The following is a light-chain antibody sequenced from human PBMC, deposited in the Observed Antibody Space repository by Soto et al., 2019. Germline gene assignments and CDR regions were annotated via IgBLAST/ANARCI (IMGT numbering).Light chain of an antibody. V-gene: IGLV2-14*03. J-gene: IGLJ1*01. CDR3: SSYPTSSTRV. CDR1: SSDVGAYDF. Sequence: QSVLTQPASVSGSPGQSITISCTGTSSDVGAYDFVSWYQQHPDKAPKLMIYEVRNRPSGVSNRFSGSKSVNTATLTISGLQAEDEADYYCSSYPTSSTRVFGTGTKLTVL. CDR2: EVR.